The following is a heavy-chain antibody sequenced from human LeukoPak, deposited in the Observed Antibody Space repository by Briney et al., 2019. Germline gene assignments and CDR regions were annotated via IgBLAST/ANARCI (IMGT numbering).Heavy chain of an antibody. CDR2: INPNSGGT. D-gene: IGHD3-10*01. J-gene: IGHJ4*02. CDR1: GYTFTGYY. V-gene: IGHV1-2*02. Sequence: ASVKVSCKVSGYTFTGYYMHWVRQAPGQGLEWMGWINPNSGGTNYAQKFQGRVTMTRDTSISTAYMELSRLRSDDTAVYYCARDPGSRFGELHGGFGFDYWGQGTLVTVSS. CDR3: ARDPGSRFGELHGGFGFDY.